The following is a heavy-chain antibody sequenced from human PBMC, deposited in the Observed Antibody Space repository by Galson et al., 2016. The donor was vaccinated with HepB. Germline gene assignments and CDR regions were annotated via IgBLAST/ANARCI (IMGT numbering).Heavy chain of an antibody. CDR3: ATYDSRRSWDDGFDI. J-gene: IGHJ3*02. CDR2: FDPEDGET. Sequence: SVKVSCKASGGTFKNYAINWVRQAPGKGLEWMGGFDPEDGETIYAQKFQGRVTMTEDTSTDTAYMELSSLRSEDTAVYYCATYDSRRSWDDGFDIWGQGTMVTVSS. CDR1: GGTFKNYA. V-gene: IGHV1-24*01. D-gene: IGHD3-22*01.